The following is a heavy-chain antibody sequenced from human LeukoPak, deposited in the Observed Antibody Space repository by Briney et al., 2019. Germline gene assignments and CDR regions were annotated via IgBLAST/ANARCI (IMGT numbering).Heavy chain of an antibody. Sequence: PSETLSLTCTVSGGSISSYYWSWIRQPTGKGLEWIGYIYYSGSTNYNPSFKSRVTISVDTSKNQFSLKLSSVTAADTAVYYCARDKEGSFDAFDIWGQGTMVTVSS. V-gene: IGHV4-59*01. CDR3: ARDKEGSFDAFDI. CDR2: IYYSGST. CDR1: GGSISSYY. D-gene: IGHD6-19*01. J-gene: IGHJ3*02.